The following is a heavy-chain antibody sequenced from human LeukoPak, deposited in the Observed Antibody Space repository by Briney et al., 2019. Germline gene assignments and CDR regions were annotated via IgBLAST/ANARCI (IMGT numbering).Heavy chain of an antibody. J-gene: IGHJ4*02. CDR1: GFTFRSYS. D-gene: IGHD6-19*01. CDR2: ISYDGSNK. V-gene: IGHV3-30-3*01. CDR3: ARDPGYSSGWCDY. Sequence: PGGSLRLSCEASGFTFRSYSVHWVRQAPGKGLEWVAVISYDGSNKYYADSVKGRFTISRDNSKNTLYLQMNSLRAEDTAVYYCARDPGYSSGWCDYWGQGTLVTVSS.